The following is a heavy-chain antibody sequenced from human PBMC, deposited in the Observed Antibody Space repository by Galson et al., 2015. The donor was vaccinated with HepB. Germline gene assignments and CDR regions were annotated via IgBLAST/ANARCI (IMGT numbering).Heavy chain of an antibody. Sequence: SVKVSCKASGYILTSYGISWVRQAPGQGLEWMGWISTYNGNTKYAQKLQGRVTMTTDTSTSTAYMEVRSLRSDDTAVYYCAREGMLEVAVVAADPATHYYYYSGIDVWGQGTTVTVSS. J-gene: IGHJ6*02. CDR3: AREGMLEVAVVAADPATHYYYYSGIDV. CDR2: ISTYNGNT. D-gene: IGHD2-15*01. V-gene: IGHV1-18*01. CDR1: GYILTSYG.